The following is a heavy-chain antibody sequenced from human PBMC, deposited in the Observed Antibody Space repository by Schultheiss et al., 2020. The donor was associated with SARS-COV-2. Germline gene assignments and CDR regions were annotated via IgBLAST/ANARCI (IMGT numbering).Heavy chain of an antibody. Sequence: GGSLRLSCAASGFTFSDYYMSWIRQAPGKGLEWVSYISSSSSYIYYADSVKGRFTFSRDNSKNTVYVQLNSLTGEDTAVYYCARALRRTLSGYYYGMDVWGQGTTVTVSS. V-gene: IGHV3-11*06. CDR1: GFTFSDYY. CDR2: ISSSSSYI. D-gene: IGHD1-7*01. J-gene: IGHJ6*02. CDR3: ARALRRTLSGYYYGMDV.